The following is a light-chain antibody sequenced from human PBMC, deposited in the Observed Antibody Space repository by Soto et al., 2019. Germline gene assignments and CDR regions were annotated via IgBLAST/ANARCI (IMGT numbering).Light chain of an antibody. J-gene: IGKJ1*01. CDR3: QQYERSPRT. CDR2: GAS. CDR1: QSVSSSY. Sequence: EIVFTQSPGTLSLSPGERATLACRASQSVSSSYLAWYNQKPGQAPRLLIYGASSRATGIPDRFSGSGSGTDFTLTISRLEPEDFAVYYCQQYERSPRTFGQGTKLEV. V-gene: IGKV3-20*01.